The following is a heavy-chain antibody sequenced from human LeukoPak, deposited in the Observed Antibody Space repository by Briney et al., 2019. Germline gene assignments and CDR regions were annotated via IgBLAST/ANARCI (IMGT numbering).Heavy chain of an antibody. D-gene: IGHD3-3*01. CDR2: IIPIFGTA. J-gene: IGHJ4*02. CDR3: ARDGPSGWRLPDY. CDR1: GGTFTSYA. V-gene: IGHV1-69*06. Sequence: SVKVSCKASGGTFTSYAISLVRQAPGQGLEWMGGIIPIFGTANYAHKFPGTVTITADKSTHTAYMELSRVRSEDTGVYYCARDGPSGWRLPDYWGQGTLVTVSS.